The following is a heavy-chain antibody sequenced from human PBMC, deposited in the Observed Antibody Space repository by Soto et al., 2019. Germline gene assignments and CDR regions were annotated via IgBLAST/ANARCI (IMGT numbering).Heavy chain of an antibody. D-gene: IGHD5-12*01. CDR3: ARGNHRWLQLWYFDP. CDR1: GGTFSSYT. CDR2: IIPIFGTA. J-gene: IGHJ2*01. Sequence: QVQLVQSGAEVKKPGSSVTVSCKASGGTFSSYTISWVRQAPGQGLEWMGGIIPIFGTANYAQKFQGRVTITADESTSTAYMELSSLRSKDTAVYYCARGNHRWLQLWYFDPWGRGTLVTVSS. V-gene: IGHV1-69*12.